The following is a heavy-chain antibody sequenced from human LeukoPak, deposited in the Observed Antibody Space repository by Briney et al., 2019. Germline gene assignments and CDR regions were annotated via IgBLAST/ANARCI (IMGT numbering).Heavy chain of an antibody. J-gene: IGHJ6*02. Sequence: GGSLRLSCAASGFTFSSYWMHWVRQAPGKGLVWVSRINSDGGSTSYADSVKGRFTISRDNAKDTLYLQMNSLRAEDTAVYYCARGHTLLWGYYYYYGMDVWGQGTTVTVSS. CDR3: ARGHTLLWGYYYYYGMDV. CDR1: GFTFSSYW. CDR2: INSDGGST. D-gene: IGHD2/OR15-2a*01. V-gene: IGHV3-74*01.